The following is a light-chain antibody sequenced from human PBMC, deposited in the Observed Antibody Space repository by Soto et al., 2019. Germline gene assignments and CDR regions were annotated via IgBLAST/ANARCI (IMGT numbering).Light chain of an antibody. CDR3: QQYNNWPPLT. CDR2: GAS. Sequence: EIVMTQSPATLSVSPGDRATLSCRASQSVGSNLAWYQQKPGQAPRLLIYGASTRATGIPARFSGSGSGTEFTLTISSLQSEDFAVYYCQQYNNWPPLTFGGGTKVVIK. V-gene: IGKV3-15*01. J-gene: IGKJ4*01. CDR1: QSVGSN.